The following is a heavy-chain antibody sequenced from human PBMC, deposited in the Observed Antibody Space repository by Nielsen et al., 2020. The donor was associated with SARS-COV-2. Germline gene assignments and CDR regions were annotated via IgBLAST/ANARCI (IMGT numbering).Heavy chain of an antibody. CDR2: IKQDGSEK. V-gene: IGHV3-7*05. CDR1: GFTFSSYW. Sequence: GESLKISYAASGFTFSSYWMSWVRQAPGKGLEWVANIKQDGSEKYYVDSVKGRFTISRDNAKNSLYLQMNSLRAEDTAVYYCARDYSSSWYKGWYYYGMDVWGQGTTVTVSS. CDR3: ARDYSSSWYKGWYYYGMDV. D-gene: IGHD6-13*01. J-gene: IGHJ6*02.